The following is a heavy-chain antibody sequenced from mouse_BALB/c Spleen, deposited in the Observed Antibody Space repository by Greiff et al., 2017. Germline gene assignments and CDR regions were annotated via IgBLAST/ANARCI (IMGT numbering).Heavy chain of an antibody. V-gene: IGHV7-3*02. CDR3: ARDMGGYYFDY. Sequence: EVQVVESGGGLVQPGGSLRLSCATSGFTFTDYYMSWVRQPPGKALEWLGFIRNKANGYTTEYSASVKGRFTISRDNSQSILYLQMNTLRAEDSATYYCARDMGGYYFDYWGQGTTLTVSS. CDR2: IRNKANGYTT. D-gene: IGHD1-1*02. CDR1: GFTFTDYY. J-gene: IGHJ2*01.